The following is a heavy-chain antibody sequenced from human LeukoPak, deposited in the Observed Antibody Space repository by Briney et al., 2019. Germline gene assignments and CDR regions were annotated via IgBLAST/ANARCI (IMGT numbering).Heavy chain of an antibody. CDR3: TTIKRGNIFGYFDF. V-gene: IGHV4-59*11. CDR1: GVTMTTHH. Sequence: PSETLSFTCTGSGVTMTTHHWSWIRQTPGKGLEWIGYVFDSGRTKENPSLKSRVTLSADTSKNQLSLRLSSVTAADTAVYYCTTIKRGNIFGYFDFWGQGSLVTVSS. J-gene: IGHJ4*02. CDR2: VFDSGRT. D-gene: IGHD5-18*01.